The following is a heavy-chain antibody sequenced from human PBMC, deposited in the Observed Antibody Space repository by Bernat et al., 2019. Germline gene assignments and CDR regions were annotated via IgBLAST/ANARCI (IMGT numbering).Heavy chain of an antibody. V-gene: IGHV3-23*04. CDR1: GFTFSSYA. CDR2: ISGSGGST. Sequence: EVQLVESGGGLVQPGGSLRLSCAASGFTFSSYAMSWVRQAPGKGLEWVSAISGSGGSTDYADSVKGRFTISRDNSKNTLYLQMNSLRAEDTAVYYCAKVRSQWLVNSWRRAAFDIWGQGTMVTVSS. CDR3: AKVRSQWLVNSWRRAAFDI. D-gene: IGHD6-19*01. J-gene: IGHJ3*02.